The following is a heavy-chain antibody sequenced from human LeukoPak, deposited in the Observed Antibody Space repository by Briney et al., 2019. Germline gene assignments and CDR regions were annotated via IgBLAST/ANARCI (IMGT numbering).Heavy chain of an antibody. CDR3: ARDFGVGAFDY. V-gene: IGHV4-4*02. Sequence: SGTLSLTCAVSGGSISSSNWWSWVRQPPGKGLEWIGEIYHSGSTNYNPSLKSRVTISVDTSKNQFSLKLSSVTAADTAVYYCARDFGVGAFDYWGQGTLVTVSS. D-gene: IGHD3-3*01. CDR2: IYHSGST. CDR1: GGSISSSNW. J-gene: IGHJ4*02.